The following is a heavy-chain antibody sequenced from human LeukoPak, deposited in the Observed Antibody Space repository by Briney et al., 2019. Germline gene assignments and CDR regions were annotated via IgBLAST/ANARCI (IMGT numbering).Heavy chain of an antibody. CDR2: ISYDGSKK. CDR3: ANTVNYYYYYYDMDV. J-gene: IGHJ6*04. CDR1: GFTFSSYG. D-gene: IGHD4-17*01. Sequence: GGSLRLSCAASGFTFSSYGMHWVRQAPGKGLEWVAVISYDGSKKYYADSVKGRFTISRDDSKNTLYLQMNSLRAEDTAVYYCANTVNYYYYYYDMDVWGKGTTVTVS. V-gene: IGHV3-30*18.